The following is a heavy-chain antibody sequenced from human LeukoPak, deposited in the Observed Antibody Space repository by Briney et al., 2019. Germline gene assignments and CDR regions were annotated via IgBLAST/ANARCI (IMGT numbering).Heavy chain of an antibody. D-gene: IGHD5-24*01. CDR3: ARVPLTRGGYNNAYFDY. CDR1: GGTFSSYA. Sequence: GASVKVSCKASGGTFSSYAISWVRQAPGQGLEWMGGIIPIFGTANYAQKFQGRVTITADESTSTAYMELSSLRSEDTAVYYCARVPLTRGGYNNAYFDYWGQGTLVTVSS. J-gene: IGHJ4*02. V-gene: IGHV1-69*13. CDR2: IIPIFGTA.